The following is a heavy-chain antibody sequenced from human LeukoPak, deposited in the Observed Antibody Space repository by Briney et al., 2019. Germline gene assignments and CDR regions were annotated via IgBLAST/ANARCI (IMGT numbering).Heavy chain of an antibody. CDR2: INYSGGTT. CDR1: GFMFRNYD. Sequence: PGGSLRLSCVASGFMFRNYDMGWVRQAPGKGLEWVSEINYSGGTTYYADSVKGRFTISRDNSKNTLYLQMNSLGAEDTAVYYCAKGRNTNWFDFDYWGQGTLVTVSS. D-gene: IGHD1-1*01. J-gene: IGHJ4*02. CDR3: AKGRNTNWFDFDY. V-gene: IGHV3-23*01.